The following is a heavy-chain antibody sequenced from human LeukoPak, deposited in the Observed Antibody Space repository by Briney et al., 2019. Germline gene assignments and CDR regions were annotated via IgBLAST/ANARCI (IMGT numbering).Heavy chain of an antibody. D-gene: IGHD3-22*01. CDR2: INHSGST. Sequence: PSETLSLTCAVYGGSFSGYYWSWIRQPPGKGLEWIGEINHSGSTNYNPSLKSRVTISVDTSKNQFSLKLSSVTAADTAVYYCASLRVKSGYYCVGRGSFFDYWGQGTLVTVSS. CDR1: GGSFSGYY. V-gene: IGHV4-34*01. CDR3: ASLRVKSGYYCVGRGSFFDY. J-gene: IGHJ4*02.